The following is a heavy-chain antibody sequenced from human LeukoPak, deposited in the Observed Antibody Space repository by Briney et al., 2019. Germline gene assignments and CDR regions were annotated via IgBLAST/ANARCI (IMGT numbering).Heavy chain of an antibody. V-gene: IGHV5-51*01. J-gene: IGHJ3*02. CDR3: ARHRVVSYYYDSSGYSAFDI. CDR1: GYSFTSYW. CDR2: IYPGDSDT. D-gene: IGHD3-22*01. Sequence: GESLKISCKGSGYSFTSYWIGWVRQMPGKGLEWMGIIYPGDSDTRYSPSFQGQVTISADKSISTAYLQWSSLKAPDTAMYYCARHRVVSYYYDSSGYSAFDIWGQGTMVTVSS.